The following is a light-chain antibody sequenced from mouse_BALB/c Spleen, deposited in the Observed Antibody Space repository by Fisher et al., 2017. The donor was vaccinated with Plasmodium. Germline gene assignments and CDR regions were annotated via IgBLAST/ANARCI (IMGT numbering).Light chain of an antibody. V-gene: IGKV5-43*01. CDR3: QQSNSWPLT. CDR1: QFISNN. Sequence: DIVLTQTPATLSVTPGDSVSLSCRASQFISNNLHWYQQKSLESPRLLIKYASQSISGIPSRLSGSGSVTDFTLNIKSVETEDFGMYFCQQSNSWPLTFGAGTKLELK. J-gene: IGKJ5*01. CDR2: YAS.